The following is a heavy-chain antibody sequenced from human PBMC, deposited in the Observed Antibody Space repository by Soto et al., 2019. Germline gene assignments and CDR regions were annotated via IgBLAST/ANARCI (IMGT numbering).Heavy chain of an antibody. V-gene: IGHV4-34*01. CDR3: ARGRGRVTTYYYYYGMDV. J-gene: IGHJ6*02. Sequence: KSSETLSLTCAVYGGSFSGYYWSWIRQPPGKGLEWIGEINHSGSTNYNPSLKSRVTISVDTSKNQFSLKLSSVTAADTAVYYCARGRGRVTTYYYYYGMDVWGQGTTVTVSS. CDR1: GGSFSGYY. CDR2: INHSGST. D-gene: IGHD4-4*01.